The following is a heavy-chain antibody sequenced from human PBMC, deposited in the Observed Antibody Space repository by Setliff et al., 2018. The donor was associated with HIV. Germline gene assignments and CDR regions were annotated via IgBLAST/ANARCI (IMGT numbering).Heavy chain of an antibody. CDR2: IYHSGST. Sequence: PSETLSLTCTVSGGSISSSNWWSWVRQPPGKGLEWIGEIYHSGSTNYNPSRKSRVTMSVDKSKNRFSLKLSSVTAADTAVYYCARDPHYNVRSGYYSYFYFDYWGQGTLVTVSS. V-gene: IGHV4-4*02. CDR3: ARDPHYNVRSGYYSYFYFDY. D-gene: IGHD3-10*02. J-gene: IGHJ4*02. CDR1: GGSISSSNW.